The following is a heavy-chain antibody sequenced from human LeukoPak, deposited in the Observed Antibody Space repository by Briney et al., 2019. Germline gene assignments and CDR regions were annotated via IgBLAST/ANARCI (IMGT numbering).Heavy chain of an antibody. D-gene: IGHD3-10*01. Sequence: GGSLRLSRAAPGFTFSNYAMSWVRQAPGKGLEWVSGISGSGGSTYYAESVKGRFTISRDNSKNTLYLQMNSLRAEDTALHYCAKWFGEPFFDYWGQGTLVTVSS. V-gene: IGHV3-23*01. CDR1: GFTFSNYA. J-gene: IGHJ4*02. CDR3: AKWFGEPFFDY. CDR2: ISGSGGST.